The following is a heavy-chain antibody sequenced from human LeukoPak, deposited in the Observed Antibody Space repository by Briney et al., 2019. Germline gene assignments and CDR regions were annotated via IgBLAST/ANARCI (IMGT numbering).Heavy chain of an antibody. V-gene: IGHV3-30*02. D-gene: IGHD4/OR15-4a*01. CDR2: IRYDGANR. J-gene: IGHJ4*02. CDR3: ARRAGAYSHPYDY. CDR1: GFTFSNYG. Sequence: GGSLRLSCEASGFTFSNYGMAWVRQTPGKGLEWLSFIRYDGANRYYAESVKGRFTISRDNSRNTLYLQMNSLRAEDTAVYYCARRAGAYSHPYDYWGQGTLVTVSS.